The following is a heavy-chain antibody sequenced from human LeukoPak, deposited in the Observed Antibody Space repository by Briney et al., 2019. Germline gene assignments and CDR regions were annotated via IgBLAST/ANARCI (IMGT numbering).Heavy chain of an antibody. CDR2: IKQDGSEK. CDR3: ARDHHDYDFWSGYWGAFDI. J-gene: IGHJ3*02. CDR1: GFTFSSYW. D-gene: IGHD3-3*01. Sequence: GGSLRLSCAASGFTFSSYWMSWVRQAPGKGLEWVANIKQDGSEKYYVDSVKGRFTISRDNAKNPLYLQMNSLRAEDTAVYYCARDHHDYDFWSGYWGAFDIWGQGTMVTVSS. V-gene: IGHV3-7*01.